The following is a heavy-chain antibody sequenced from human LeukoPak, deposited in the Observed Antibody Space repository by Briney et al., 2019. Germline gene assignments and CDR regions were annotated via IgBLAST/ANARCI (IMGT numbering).Heavy chain of an antibody. J-gene: IGHJ4*02. D-gene: IGHD6-19*01. Sequence: GGSLRLSCAASGFIFSSYAMSWVRQAPGKGLEWVSALSGSCGSTYYADPVKGRYSISRDNSKNTQYLQMNSLRAEDRAVYYCAKVVAGTDFDYWGEKPLVTVS. CDR2: LSGSCGST. V-gene: IGHV3-23*01. CDR3: AKVVAGTDFDY. CDR1: GFIFSSYA.